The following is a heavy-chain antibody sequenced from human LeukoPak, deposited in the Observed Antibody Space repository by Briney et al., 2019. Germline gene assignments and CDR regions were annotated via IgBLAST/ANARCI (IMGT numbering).Heavy chain of an antibody. CDR3: AREPARLRYMDV. CDR2: IYYSGST. V-gene: IGHV4-59*01. D-gene: IGHD2-2*01. CDR1: GCSISSYY. J-gene: IGHJ6*03. Sequence: SETLSLTCTVSGCSISSYYWSWIRQPPGKGLEWIGYIYYSGSTNYNPSLKSRVTISVDTSKNQFSLKLSSVTAADTAVYYCAREPARLRYMDVWGKGNTVTVSS.